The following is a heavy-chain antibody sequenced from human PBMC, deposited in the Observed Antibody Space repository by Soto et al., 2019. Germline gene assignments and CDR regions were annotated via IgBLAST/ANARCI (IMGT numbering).Heavy chain of an antibody. CDR3: ARDYLYCSGGRCSPNS. V-gene: IGHV3-7*01. Sequence: EVQLVESGGTLVQPGGSLRLSCAASGFTFSNYWMTWVRQAPGKGLEWVANIKHDGSEKYYVDSVKGRFTISRDNAKNSLYLQMSRLRVEDTAVYYCARDYLYCSGGRCSPNSWGQGTLVTVSS. CDR2: IKHDGSEK. D-gene: IGHD2-15*01. CDR1: GFTFSNYW. J-gene: IGHJ4*02.